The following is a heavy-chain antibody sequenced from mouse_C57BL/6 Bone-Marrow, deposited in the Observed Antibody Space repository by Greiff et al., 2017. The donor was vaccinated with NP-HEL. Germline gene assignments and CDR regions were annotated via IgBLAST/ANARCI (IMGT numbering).Heavy chain of an antibody. D-gene: IGHD2-4*01. J-gene: IGHJ3*01. V-gene: IGHV1-64*01. CDR3: ARAQIYYDYDGFAY. CDR2: IHPNSGST. CDR1: GYTFTSYW. Sequence: QVQLKQPGAELVKPGASVKLSCKASGYTFTSYWMQWVKQRPGQGLEWIGMIHPNSGSTNYNEKFKSKATLTVDKSSSTAYMQLSSLTSEDSAVYYGARAQIYYDYDGFAYWGQGTLVTVSA.